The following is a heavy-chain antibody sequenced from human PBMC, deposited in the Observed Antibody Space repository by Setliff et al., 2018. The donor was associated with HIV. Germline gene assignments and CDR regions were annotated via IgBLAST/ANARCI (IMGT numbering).Heavy chain of an antibody. J-gene: IGHJ3*02. CDR2: IYTSGST. V-gene: IGHV4-4*07. CDR3: AAVKDYYDSSGVEAFDI. D-gene: IGHD3-22*01. CDR1: GGSISSYY. Sequence: NPSETLSLTCTVSGGSISSYYWSWIRQPAGKGLEWIGRIYTSGSTNYNPSLKSRVTMSVDTSKNQFSLKLSSVTAADTAVYYCAAVKDYYDSSGVEAFDIWGQGTMVTV.